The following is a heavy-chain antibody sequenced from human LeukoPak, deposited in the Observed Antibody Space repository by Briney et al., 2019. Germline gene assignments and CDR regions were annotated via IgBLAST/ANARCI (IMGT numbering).Heavy chain of an antibody. CDR3: ARVHSYSYGGSAENWFDP. J-gene: IGHJ5*02. CDR1: GGSISSYY. CDR2: IYYSGST. V-gene: IGHV4-59*08. D-gene: IGHD5-18*01. Sequence: SETLSLTCTVSGGSISSYYWSWIRQPPGKGLEWIGYIYYSGSTNYNPSLKSRVTISVDTSKNQFSLKLSSVTAADTAVYYCARVHSYSYGGSAENWFDPWGQGTLVTVSS.